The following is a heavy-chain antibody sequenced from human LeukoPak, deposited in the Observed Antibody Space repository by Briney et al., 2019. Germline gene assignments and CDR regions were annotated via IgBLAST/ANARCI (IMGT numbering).Heavy chain of an antibody. V-gene: IGHV1-69*05. J-gene: IGHJ5*02. CDR3: AGKRRGNNWFAP. D-gene: IGHD3-16*01. CDR1: GGTFSSYA. CDR2: IIPIFGTA. Sequence: SVKVSCKASGGTFSSYAISWVRQAPGQGLEWMGGIIPIFGTANYAQKFQGRVTITTDESTSTAYMELSSLRSEDTAVYYCAGKRRGNNWFAPGGQEPWFTVS.